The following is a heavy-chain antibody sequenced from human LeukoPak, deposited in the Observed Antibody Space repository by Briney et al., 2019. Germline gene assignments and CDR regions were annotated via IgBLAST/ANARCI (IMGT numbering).Heavy chain of an antibody. V-gene: IGHV3-30*02. D-gene: IGHD2-15*01. CDR1: GFTFSSYG. CDR2: IRYDGSNK. J-gene: IGHJ4*02. CDR3: AKGSGGSRSPLDY. Sequence: GGSLRLSCAASGFTFSSYGMHWVRQAPGKGLEWVAFIRYDGSNKYYADSVKGRFTISRDNAKNSLYLQMNSLRAEDTALYYCAKGSGGSRSPLDYWGQGTLVTVSS.